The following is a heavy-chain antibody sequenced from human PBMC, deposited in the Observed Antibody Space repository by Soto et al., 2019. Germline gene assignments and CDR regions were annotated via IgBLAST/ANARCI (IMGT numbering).Heavy chain of an antibody. D-gene: IGHD5-18*01. Sequence: PSETLSLTCTVSGGSFCTYYWSWIRQPPGKGLEWIGHIYYSGSTIYNPSLKSRVTISVDTSKNQFSLQLTSMTAADTAVYYCARLVDTAMEFDFWGQGTLVTVSS. V-gene: IGHV4-59*01. CDR2: IYYSGST. CDR1: GGSFCTYY. CDR3: ARLVDTAMEFDF. J-gene: IGHJ4*02.